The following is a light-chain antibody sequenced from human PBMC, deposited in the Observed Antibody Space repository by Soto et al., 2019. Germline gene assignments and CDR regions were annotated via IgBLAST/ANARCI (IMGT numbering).Light chain of an antibody. V-gene: IGKV1-5*03. J-gene: IGKJ1*01. CDR1: QSIGSW. Sequence: DIHMTQSPSTLSASIGDRVTITCRASQSIGSWLAWHQQKPGEAPKILIYEASYLESGVPSRFSGSGSGTDFTLTINYLLPDDFATYYCQQYDTYPWTFGQGTKVDIK. CDR2: EAS. CDR3: QQYDTYPWT.